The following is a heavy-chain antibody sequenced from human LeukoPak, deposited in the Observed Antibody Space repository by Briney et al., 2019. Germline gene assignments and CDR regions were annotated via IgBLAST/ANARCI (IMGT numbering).Heavy chain of an antibody. Sequence: GGSLRLSCAASGFTFSSYSMNWVRQAPGKGLEWVSSISSSSSYIYYADSVKGRFTISRDNAKNSLYLQMNSLRAEDTAVYYCARDKQWLKAFDYWGQGTLVTASS. J-gene: IGHJ4*02. D-gene: IGHD6-19*01. CDR1: GFTFSSYS. V-gene: IGHV3-21*01. CDR2: ISSSSSYI. CDR3: ARDKQWLKAFDY.